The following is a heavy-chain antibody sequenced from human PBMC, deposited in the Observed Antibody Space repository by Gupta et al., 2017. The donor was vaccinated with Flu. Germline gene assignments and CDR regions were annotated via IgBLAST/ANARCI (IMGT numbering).Heavy chain of an antibody. J-gene: IGHJ3*02. D-gene: IGHD3-22*01. V-gene: IGHV4-34*01. CDR2: INHSGGA. CDR3: ASGGERTYNYDSSGKTVFDI. CDR1: GGSFCGYF. Sequence: QVQLQHWGAGLLKPSETLSLTCAVYGGSFCGYFWSWIRQPPGKGLEWMGEINHSGGANYNPSLRSRGTISIDTSKKRFSLRLSSGTAADTAVYYCASGGERTYNYDSSGKTVFDIWGQGTMVTVSS.